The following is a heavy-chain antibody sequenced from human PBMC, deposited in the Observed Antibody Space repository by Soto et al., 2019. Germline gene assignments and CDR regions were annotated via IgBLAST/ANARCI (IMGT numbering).Heavy chain of an antibody. V-gene: IGHV4-31*03. J-gene: IGHJ4*02. CDR3: AREGGIVGATAADY. D-gene: IGHD1-26*01. CDR1: GGSISSGGYY. CDR2: IYYSGST. Sequence: QVQLQESGPGLVKPSQTLSLTCTVSGGSISSGGYYWSWIRQHPGKGLEWIGYIYYSGSTYYNPSLKIRVTISVDTSKNQFSLKLSSVTAADTDVYYCAREGGIVGATAADYWGQGTLVTVSS.